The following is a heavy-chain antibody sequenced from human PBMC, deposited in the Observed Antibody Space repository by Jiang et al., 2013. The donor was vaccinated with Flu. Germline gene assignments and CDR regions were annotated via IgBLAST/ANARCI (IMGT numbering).Heavy chain of an antibody. CDR3: AREVDTAMVPRYNWFDP. CDR1: GYSISSGYY. D-gene: IGHD5-18*01. CDR2: IYHSGST. Sequence: LLKPSETLSLTCTVSGYSISSGYYWGWIRQPPGKGLEWIGSIYHSGSTYYNPSLKSRVTISVDTSKNQFSLKLSSVTAADTAVYYCAREVDTAMVPRYNWFDPWGQGTLVTVSS. V-gene: IGHV4-38-2*02. J-gene: IGHJ5*02.